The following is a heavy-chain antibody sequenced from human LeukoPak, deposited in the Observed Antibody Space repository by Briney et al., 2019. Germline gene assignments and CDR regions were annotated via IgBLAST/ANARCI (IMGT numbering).Heavy chain of an antibody. CDR2: MYYSGST. Sequence: PSETLSLTCTVPGGSISSSIYYWGWLRQPPGKGLEWIGSMYYSGSTYYKPSLKSRVTISVDTSKNQFSLKLSSVTAADTAVYYCARQAYYYDSSGYHFDYWGQGTLVTVSS. D-gene: IGHD3-22*01. CDR1: GGSISSSIYY. V-gene: IGHV4-39*01. CDR3: ARQAYYYDSSGYHFDY. J-gene: IGHJ4*02.